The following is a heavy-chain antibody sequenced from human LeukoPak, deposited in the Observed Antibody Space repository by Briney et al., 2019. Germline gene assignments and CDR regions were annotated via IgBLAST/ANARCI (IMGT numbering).Heavy chain of an antibody. D-gene: IGHD3-22*01. CDR3: ARGGYYDSSAYRVLDY. V-gene: IGHV1-2*02. Sequence: GSAVKVSCKASGYAFTGCYMHWVRRAPGRERDWMGWIYPNSGGTNSAQKFQDRVTMTMETSISTAHRELSRMRSDDTAVSYCARGGYYDSSAYRVLDYWGQGTLVTVSS. CDR2: IYPNSGGT. J-gene: IGHJ4*02. CDR1: GYAFTGCY.